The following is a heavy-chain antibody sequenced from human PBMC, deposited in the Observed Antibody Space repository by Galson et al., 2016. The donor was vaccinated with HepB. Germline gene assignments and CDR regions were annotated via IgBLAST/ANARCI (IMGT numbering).Heavy chain of an antibody. V-gene: IGHV3-21*01. Sequence: SLRLSCAASGFTFSPYSMNWVRQAPGKGLEWVSSIIVSSYFHYADSVKGRFTISRDNAKNSLFLQMSSLRVEDTAVYYCARIMYDNVRGSPRGAFDIWGRGTMVTVSA. D-gene: IGHD3-16*01. J-gene: IGHJ3*02. CDR3: ARIMYDNVRGSPRGAFDI. CDR2: IIVSSYF. CDR1: GFTFSPYS.